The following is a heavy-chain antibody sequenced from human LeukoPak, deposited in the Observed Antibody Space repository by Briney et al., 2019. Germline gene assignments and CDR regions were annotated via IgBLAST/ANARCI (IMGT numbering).Heavy chain of an antibody. J-gene: IGHJ5*02. V-gene: IGHV4-59*01. CDR1: GGSISSYY. Sequence: PSETLSLTCTVSGGSISSYYWSRIRQPPGKGLEWIGYIYYSGSTSYSPSLKSRVTITVDTSKNQVSLKVNSVTAADTAVYYCARGRKRFDPWGQGTLVTVSS. CDR3: ARGRKRFDP. CDR2: IYYSGST.